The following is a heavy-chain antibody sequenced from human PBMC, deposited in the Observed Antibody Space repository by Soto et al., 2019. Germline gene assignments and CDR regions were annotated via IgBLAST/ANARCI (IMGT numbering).Heavy chain of an antibody. Sequence: SETLSLTCAVSGGSISSYYWWSWVRQPPGRGLEWIGEVYHSGSTNYNPSLESRVTISVDKSKNQFSLELTSVTAADTAVYFCARDRPSEYTYGSSGWSDPWGQGTLVTVSS. J-gene: IGHJ5*02. CDR2: VYHSGST. CDR1: GGSISSYYW. D-gene: IGHD5-18*01. V-gene: IGHV4-4*02. CDR3: ARDRPSEYTYGSSGWSDP.